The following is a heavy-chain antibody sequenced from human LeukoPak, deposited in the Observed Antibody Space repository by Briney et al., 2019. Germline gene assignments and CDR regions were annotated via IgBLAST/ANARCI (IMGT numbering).Heavy chain of an antibody. CDR3: ARGAHYYDTSGYLMPLNY. J-gene: IGHJ4*02. CDR2: IYYSEST. V-gene: IGHV4-59*01. Sequence: PSETLSLTCTVSGGSISSYYWSWIRQPPGKGLEWIGYIYYSESTNYNPSLKSRVTISVDTSKNQFSLKLSSVTAADTAVYYCARGAHYYDTSGYLMPLNYWGQGTLVTVSS. CDR1: GGSISSYY. D-gene: IGHD3-22*01.